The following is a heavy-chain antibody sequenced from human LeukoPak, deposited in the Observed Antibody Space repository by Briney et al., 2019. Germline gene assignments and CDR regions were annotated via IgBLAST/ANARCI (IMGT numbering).Heavy chain of an antibody. CDR1: GGSFSGYY. D-gene: IGHD3-3*01. Sequence: SETLSLTCAVYGGSFSGYYWSWIRQPPGKGLEWIGEMNHSGSTYYNPSLKSRVTISVDTSKNQFSLKLSSVTAADTAVYYCARQGVTYYDLWGQGTMVTVSS. CDR3: ARQGVTYYDL. J-gene: IGHJ3*01. V-gene: IGHV4-34*01. CDR2: MNHSGST.